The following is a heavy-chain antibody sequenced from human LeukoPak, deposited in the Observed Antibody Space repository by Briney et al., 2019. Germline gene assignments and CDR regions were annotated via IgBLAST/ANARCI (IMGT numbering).Heavy chain of an antibody. V-gene: IGHV4-39*07. D-gene: IGHD3-22*01. CDR3: ARSYYDSSGYSFYYFDY. CDR1: GGSISSSSYY. CDR2: IYYSGST. Sequence: SETLSLTCTVSGGSISSSSYYWGWIRQPPGKGLEWIGSIYYSGSTYYNPSLKSRVTISVDTSKNQFSLKLSSVTAADTAVYYCARSYYDSSGYSFYYFDYWGQGTLVTVSS. J-gene: IGHJ4*02.